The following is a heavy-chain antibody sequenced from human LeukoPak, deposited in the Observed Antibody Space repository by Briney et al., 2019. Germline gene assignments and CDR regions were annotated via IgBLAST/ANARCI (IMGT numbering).Heavy chain of an antibody. V-gene: IGHV4-34*01. Sequence: SETLSLTCAVYGGSFSGYYWSWIRQPPGKGLEWIGEINHSRSTNYNPSLKSRVTISVDTSKNQFSLKLSSVTAADTAVYYCARGLRTSTRESNWFDPWGQGTLVTVSS. J-gene: IGHJ5*02. CDR2: INHSRST. CDR1: GGSFSGYY. D-gene: IGHD2-2*01. CDR3: ARGLRTSTRESNWFDP.